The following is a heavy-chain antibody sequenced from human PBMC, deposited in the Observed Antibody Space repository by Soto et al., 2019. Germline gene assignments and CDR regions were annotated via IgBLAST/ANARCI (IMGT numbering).Heavy chain of an antibody. J-gene: IGHJ4*02. CDR3: ARQIYDSDKGPNFPSYFDS. Sequence: XAVMKISDRGSGYRFADYWITWVRQKPGKGLEWMGRIDPSDSQTYYSPSFRGHVTISVTKSITTVFLQWSSLRASDTAMYYCARQIYDSDKGPNFPSYFDSWGQATPVTGSS. V-gene: IGHV5-10-1*01. CDR2: IDPSDSQT. D-gene: IGHD3-22*01. CDR1: GYRFADYW.